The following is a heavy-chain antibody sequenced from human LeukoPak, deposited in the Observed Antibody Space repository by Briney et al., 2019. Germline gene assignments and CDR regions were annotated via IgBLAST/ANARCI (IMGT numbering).Heavy chain of an antibody. J-gene: IGHJ6*02. CDR1: GYTFTGYY. Sequence: GASVKVSCKASGYTFTGYYMHWVRQAPRQGLEWMGWINPNSGGTNYAQKFQGRVTMTRDTSISTAYMELSRLRSDDTAVYYCAREDIVVVPAAILYYYYGMDVWGQGTTVTVSS. V-gene: IGHV1-2*02. CDR2: INPNSGGT. D-gene: IGHD2-2*02. CDR3: AREDIVVVPAAILYYYYGMDV.